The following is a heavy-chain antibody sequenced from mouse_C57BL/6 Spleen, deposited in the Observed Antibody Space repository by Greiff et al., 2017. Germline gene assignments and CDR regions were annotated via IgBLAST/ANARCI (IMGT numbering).Heavy chain of an antibody. V-gene: IGHV1-80*01. CDR1: GYAFSSYW. J-gene: IGHJ4*01. CDR3: ARTSMMAHYYAMDY. Sequence: QVQLLQSGAGLVKPGASVKISCEASGYAFSSYWMNWVQQRPGKGLEWIGQIYPGGGATNYTGKFKGRVTLTADNSYSTTYMQLSSLTSEDTAVYFCARTSMMAHYYAMDYWGQGTSVTVSS. CDR2: IYPGGGAT. D-gene: IGHD2-3*01.